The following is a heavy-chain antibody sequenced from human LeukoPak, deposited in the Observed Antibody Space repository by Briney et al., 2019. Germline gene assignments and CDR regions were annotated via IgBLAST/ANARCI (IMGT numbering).Heavy chain of an antibody. CDR3: ARDFKDIVVVPAAYDAFDI. V-gene: IGHV1-18*01. J-gene: IGHJ3*02. CDR1: GYTFTSYG. D-gene: IGHD2-2*01. CDR2: ISAYNGNT. Sequence: ASVKVSCKASGYTFTSYGISRVRQAPGQGLEWMGWISAYNGNTNYAQKLQGRVTMTTDTSTSTAYMELRSLRSDDTAVYYCARDFKDIVVVPAAYDAFDIWGQGTMVTVSS.